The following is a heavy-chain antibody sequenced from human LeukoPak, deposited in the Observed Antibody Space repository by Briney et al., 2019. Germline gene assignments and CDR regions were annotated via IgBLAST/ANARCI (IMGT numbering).Heavy chain of an antibody. V-gene: IGHV3-48*03. Sequence: GGSLRLSCAASGFTFSNYEMHWVRQAPGKGLEWVSYISSSGSDIYYADSVKGRFTISRDNFKNTLYLQMNSLRAEDTAVYYCASDGYSSWVSRAFDIWGRGTMVTVSS. J-gene: IGHJ3*02. CDR3: ASDGYSSWVSRAFDI. D-gene: IGHD5-18*01. CDR2: ISSSGSDI. CDR1: GFTFSNYE.